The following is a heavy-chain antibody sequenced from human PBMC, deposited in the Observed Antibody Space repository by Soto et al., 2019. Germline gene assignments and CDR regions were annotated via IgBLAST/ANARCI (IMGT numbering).Heavy chain of an antibody. CDR1: GASVKNYF. Sequence: LETLSLTCTVTGASVKNYFWSWIRQPPGKRLEWLGYVSYSGGTNSNPSVKGRVNISVDTSKNQFSLNLTSATAADTAIYYCVRTTGHMTGFYYWGQGTLVTVSS. CDR2: VSYSGGT. J-gene: IGHJ4*02. CDR3: VRTTGHMTGFYY. D-gene: IGHD3-9*01. V-gene: IGHV4-59*08.